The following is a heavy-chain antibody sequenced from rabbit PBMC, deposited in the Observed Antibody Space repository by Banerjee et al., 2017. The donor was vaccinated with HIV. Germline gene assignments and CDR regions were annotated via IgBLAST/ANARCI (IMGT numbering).Heavy chain of an antibody. CDR1: GFSFSSSYW. CDR3: ARVNSGLNL. Sequence: QQQLEESGGGLVKPGGTLTLTCTASGFSFSSSYWMSWVRQAPGKGLEWIGCISTGSGSTYYASWAKGRFTISKTSSTTVTLQMTSLTAADTATYFCARVNSGLNLWGPGTLVTVS. CDR2: ISTGSGST. D-gene: IGHD4-1*01. V-gene: IGHV1S45*01. J-gene: IGHJ4*01.